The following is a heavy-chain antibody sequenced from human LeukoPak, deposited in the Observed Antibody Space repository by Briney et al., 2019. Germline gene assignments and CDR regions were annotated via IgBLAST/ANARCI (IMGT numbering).Heavy chain of an antibody. Sequence: GGSLRLSCAASGFTFDDYAMHWVRQAPGKGLEWVSGISWNSGSIGYADSVKGRFTISRDNAKNSLYLQMNSLRAEDTAVYYCARNDYFDYWGQGTLVTVSS. CDR1: GFTFDDYA. CDR3: ARNDYFDY. V-gene: IGHV3-9*01. CDR2: ISWNSGSI. J-gene: IGHJ4*02. D-gene: IGHD1-1*01.